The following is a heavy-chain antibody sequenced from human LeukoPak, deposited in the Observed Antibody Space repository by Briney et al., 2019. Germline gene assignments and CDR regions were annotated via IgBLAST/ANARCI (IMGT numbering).Heavy chain of an antibody. J-gene: IGHJ3*02. CDR3: ARELLWFGETQAGAFDI. D-gene: IGHD3-10*01. CDR1: GYTFTSYG. Sequence: ASVKVSCKASGYTFTSYGISWVRQAPGQGLEWMGWISAYNGNTNYAQKLQGRVTMTTDTSTSTAYMELSSLRSEDTAVYYCARELLWFGETQAGAFDIWGQGTMVTVPS. CDR2: ISAYNGNT. V-gene: IGHV1-18*01.